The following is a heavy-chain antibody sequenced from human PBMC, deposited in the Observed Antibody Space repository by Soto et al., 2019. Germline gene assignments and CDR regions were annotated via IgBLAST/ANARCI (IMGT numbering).Heavy chain of an antibody. D-gene: IGHD2-15*01. Sequence: QVQLVESGGGVVQPGRSLRLSCAASGFSFSYYAMHWVRQAPGKGLEWVAVIAYDASKKYYADSVKGRFTISRDNSKNTLYLQMNSLRDEDTAVDYCASTYCSGGSCYLTEYFQHWGQGTLVTVSS. CDR2: IAYDASKK. V-gene: IGHV3-30*03. CDR3: ASTYCSGGSCYLTEYFQH. CDR1: GFSFSYYA. J-gene: IGHJ1*01.